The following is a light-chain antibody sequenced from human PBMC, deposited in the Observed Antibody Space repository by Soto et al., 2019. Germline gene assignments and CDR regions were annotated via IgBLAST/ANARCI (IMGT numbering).Light chain of an antibody. J-gene: IGKJ3*01. CDR2: AAS. Sequence: DIQMTQSPSSLSASVGDRVTITCRASQGISNYLAWYQQKPGKVPKILIYAASTLQSGVTSRFSGSGSGTDFTLTISSLQPEDVATYYCQKYNSAPRVTFGPGTKVDIK. CDR3: QKYNSAPRVT. V-gene: IGKV1-27*01. CDR1: QGISNY.